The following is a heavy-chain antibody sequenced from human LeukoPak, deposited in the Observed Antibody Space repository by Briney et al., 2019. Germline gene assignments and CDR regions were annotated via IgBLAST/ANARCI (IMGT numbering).Heavy chain of an antibody. J-gene: IGHJ4*02. V-gene: IGHV3-20*04. CDR1: GFTFDDYG. CDR2: INWNGGST. CDR3: ARVVGTATGY. D-gene: IGHD5-18*01. Sequence: GGPLRLSCAASGFTFDDYGMSWVRQAPGKGLEWVSGINWNGGSTGYADSVKGRFTISRDNAKNSLYLQMNSLRAEDTAVYYCARVVGTATGYWGQGTLVTVSS.